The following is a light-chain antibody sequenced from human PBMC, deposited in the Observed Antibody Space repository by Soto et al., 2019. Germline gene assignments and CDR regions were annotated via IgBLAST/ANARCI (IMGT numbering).Light chain of an antibody. CDR2: SAS. CDR1: QGIRND. J-gene: IGKJ2*01. V-gene: IGKV1-17*01. CDR3: LQHNSYPYT. Sequence: DIQMTQSPSSLSASVGDRVTITCRASQGIRNDLSWYQQKPGKAPKSLIYSASSLQSGVTSRFSGSGSGTEFTLTISSLQPEDCATYSCLQHNSYPYTFGQGTKLEIK.